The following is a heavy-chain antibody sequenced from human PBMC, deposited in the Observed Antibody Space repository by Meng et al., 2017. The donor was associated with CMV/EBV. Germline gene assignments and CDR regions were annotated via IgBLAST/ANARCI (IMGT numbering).Heavy chain of an antibody. Sequence: QGQLVQAGAEVKKPGASVKVSCTASGYTFTGYYMHWVRQAPGQGLGWMGWINPNSGGTNYAQKFQGRVTMTRDTSISTAYMELSRLRSDDTAVYYCARDGSSSATDLIDYWGQGTLVTVSS. CDR3: ARDGSSSATDLIDY. V-gene: IGHV1-2*02. J-gene: IGHJ4*02. CDR2: INPNSGGT. D-gene: IGHD6-6*01. CDR1: GYTFTGYY.